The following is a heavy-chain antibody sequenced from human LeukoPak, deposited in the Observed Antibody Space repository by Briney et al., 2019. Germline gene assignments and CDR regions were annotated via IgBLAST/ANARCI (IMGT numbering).Heavy chain of an antibody. Sequence: ASVKVSCKASGFTFTNYAIQWVRQAPGQRLEWMGWINAGNGHTRYSQRFQGRVTITRDTSATTAYMEVTSLRSEDTAVYYCARGIWSRTVSSYYFDYWGQGTLVTASS. D-gene: IGHD3-3*01. CDR1: GFTFTNYA. CDR2: INAGNGHT. V-gene: IGHV1-3*01. J-gene: IGHJ4*02. CDR3: ARGIWSRTVSSYYFDY.